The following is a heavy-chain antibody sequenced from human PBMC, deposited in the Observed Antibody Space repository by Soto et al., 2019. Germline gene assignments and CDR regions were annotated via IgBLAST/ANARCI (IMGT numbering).Heavy chain of an antibody. CDR2: IDPSDSYT. D-gene: IGHD6-13*01. CDR1: GYSFTSYW. J-gene: IGHJ6*02. Sequence: PGESLKISCKGSGYSFTSYWISWVRQMPGKGLEWMGRIDPSDSYTNYSPSFQGHVTISADKSISTAYLQWSSLKASDTAMYYCARHRLVAAAGTDFYYYYYGMDVWGQGTTVTVSS. V-gene: IGHV5-10-1*01. CDR3: ARHRLVAAAGTDFYYYYYGMDV.